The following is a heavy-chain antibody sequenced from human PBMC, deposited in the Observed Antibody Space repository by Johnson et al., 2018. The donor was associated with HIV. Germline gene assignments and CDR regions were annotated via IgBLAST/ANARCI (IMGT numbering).Heavy chain of an antibody. CDR1: GFTFSDYW. V-gene: IGHV3-7*05. J-gene: IGHJ3*02. Sequence: VQLVESGGGVVQPGRSLRLSCAASGFTFSDYWMKWVRQAPGKGLEWVAKIKQDGSETYYVDSVKCRVTISRDNTKNLLFLQMNSLRAEDTAVYYCGFDIWGQGTMVTVSS. CDR2: IKQDGSET. CDR3: GFDI.